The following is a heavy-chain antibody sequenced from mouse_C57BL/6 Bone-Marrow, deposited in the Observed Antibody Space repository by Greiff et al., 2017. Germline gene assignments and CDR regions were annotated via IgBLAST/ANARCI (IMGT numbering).Heavy chain of an antibody. Sequence: QVQLQQPGAELVMPGASVKLSCKASGYTFTSYWMHWVKQRPGQGLEWIGEIDPSDSYTNYNQKFKGKSTLTVDTSSSTAYMQLSSLTSEDSAVYYCVRLYDRGGQGAPLSESS. D-gene: IGHD2-12*01. J-gene: IGHJ2*01. V-gene: IGHV1-69*01. CDR1: GYTFTSYW. CDR2: IDPSDSYT. CDR3: VRLYDR.